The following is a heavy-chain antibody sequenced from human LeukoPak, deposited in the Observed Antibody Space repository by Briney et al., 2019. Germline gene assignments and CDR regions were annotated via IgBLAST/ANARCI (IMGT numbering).Heavy chain of an antibody. J-gene: IGHJ4*02. V-gene: IGHV4-59*02. CDR1: DGSVSAYY. D-gene: IGHD6-19*01. Sequence: SETLPLTCTVSDGSVSAYYWSWIRQPPGKGLEWIGYIYNSGSTNYNPSLKSRVTISVDTSKNQFSLKLSSVTAADTAVYYCAGGRGGSGWIDYWGQGTLVTVSS. CDR2: IYNSGST. CDR3: AGGRGGSGWIDY.